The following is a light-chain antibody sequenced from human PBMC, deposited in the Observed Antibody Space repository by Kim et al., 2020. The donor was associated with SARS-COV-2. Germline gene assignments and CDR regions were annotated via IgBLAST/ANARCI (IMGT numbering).Light chain of an antibody. V-gene: IGLV1-44*01. CDR3: AAWHTGRESGV. Sequence: VTITVSCSSATIGSNTVSWYQQLPGPAPLFFIYNTNQRPSGVPDRFSGSKSGTTAPLAISGLESGDEAYYYCAAWHTGRESGVFGGGTKLTVL. CDR2: NTN. J-gene: IGLJ3*02. CDR1: SATIGSNT.